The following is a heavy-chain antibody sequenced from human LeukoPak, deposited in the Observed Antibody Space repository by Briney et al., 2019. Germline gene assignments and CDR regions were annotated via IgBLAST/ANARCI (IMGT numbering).Heavy chain of an antibody. D-gene: IGHD6-6*01. CDR2: IYYSGST. Sequence: SETLSLTCTVSGGSISSYYWSWIRQPPGKGLEWIGYIYYSGSTNYNPSLKSRVTISVDTSKNQFSLKLSSVTAADTAVYYCARALYSSSFYYYYYMDVWGKGTTATVSS. CDR1: GGSISSYY. J-gene: IGHJ6*03. V-gene: IGHV4-59*01. CDR3: ARALYSSSFYYYYYMDV.